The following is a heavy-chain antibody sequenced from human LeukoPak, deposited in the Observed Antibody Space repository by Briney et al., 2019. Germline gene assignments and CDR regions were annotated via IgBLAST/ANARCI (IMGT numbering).Heavy chain of an antibody. CDR1: GFTFSSYG. CDR2: ISYDGSNK. D-gene: IGHD6-13*01. V-gene: IGHV3-30*18. Sequence: PGRSLRLSCAASGFTFSSYGMHGVRQAPGKGLEGVAVISYDGSNKYYADSVKGRFTISRDNSKNTLYLQMNSLRAEDTAVYYCAKDPSPSYSSTWYGSPGYWGQGTLVTVSS. CDR3: AKDPSPSYSSTWYGSPGY. J-gene: IGHJ4*02.